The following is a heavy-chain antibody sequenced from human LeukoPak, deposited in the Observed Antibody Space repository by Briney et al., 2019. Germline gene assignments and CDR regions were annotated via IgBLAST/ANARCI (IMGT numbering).Heavy chain of an antibody. Sequence: SETLSLTCAVYGGSFSGYYWSWIRQPPGKGLGWIGEINHSGSTNYNPSLKSRVTISVDTSKNQFSLKLSSVTAADTAVYYCAITYYDSSGYYFDYWGQGTLVTVSS. CDR2: INHSGST. J-gene: IGHJ4*02. V-gene: IGHV4-34*01. CDR3: AITYYDSSGYYFDY. CDR1: GGSFSGYY. D-gene: IGHD3-22*01.